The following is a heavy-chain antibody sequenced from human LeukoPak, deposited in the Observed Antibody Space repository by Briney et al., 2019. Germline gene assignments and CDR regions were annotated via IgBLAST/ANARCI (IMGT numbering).Heavy chain of an antibody. V-gene: IGHV4-59*08. CDR1: GGSISSYY. J-gene: IGHJ4*02. CDR3: ARQLRGEAVAGHLQPFDY. D-gene: IGHD6-19*01. CDR2: IYYSGST. Sequence: SETLSLTCTVSGGSISSYYWNWIRQPPEKGLEWVGYIYYSGSTNHNPSLKSRVTISVDTSKNQFSLKLSSVTAADTAVYFCARQLRGEAVAGHLQPFDYWGQGTLVTVSS.